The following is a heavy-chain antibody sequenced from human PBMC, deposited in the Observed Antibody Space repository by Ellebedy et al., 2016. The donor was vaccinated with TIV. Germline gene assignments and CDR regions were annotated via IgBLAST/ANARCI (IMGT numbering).Heavy chain of an antibody. CDR2: INHSGST. D-gene: IGHD2-2*01. CDR1: GGSFSGYY. CDR3: ARETRYCSTSCYLFDY. Sequence: SETLSLXXAVYGGSFSGYYWSWIRQPPGKGLEWIGEINHSGSTNYTPSLKSRVTISVDTSKNQFSLKLSSVTAADTAVYYCARETRYCSTSCYLFDYWGQGTLVTVSS. J-gene: IGHJ4*02. V-gene: IGHV4-34*01.